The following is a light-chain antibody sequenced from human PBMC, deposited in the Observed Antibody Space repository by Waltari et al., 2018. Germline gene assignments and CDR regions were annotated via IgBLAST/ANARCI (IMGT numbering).Light chain of an antibody. CDR1: NIPTKS. Sequence: SYVLTQPPSVSVAPGQTASIPCWGNNIPTKSFHCYHLKPGQAPVLVVYNDSDRPSGIPERFSGSNSGNTATLTISRVEAGDEADYYCQVWDTTADLAIFGGGTKLTVL. CDR3: QVWDTTADLAI. V-gene: IGLV3-21*02. J-gene: IGLJ2*01. CDR2: NDS.